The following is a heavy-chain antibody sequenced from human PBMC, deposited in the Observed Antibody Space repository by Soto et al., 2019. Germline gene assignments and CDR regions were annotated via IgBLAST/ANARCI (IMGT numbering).Heavy chain of an antibody. D-gene: IGHD6-13*01. V-gene: IGHV1-69*12. CDR3: ARDRRVDSSRIGYGMYV. Sequence: QVQLVQSGAEVKKPGSSVKVSCTASGRTFSSYAISWVRQAPGQGLEWMGGIIPSFGTANYAQKLQGRVTITAYESTSTAYMELSRQRSEHTAVCYCARDRRVDSSRIGYGMYVWGQGTTVTVFS. CDR1: GRTFSSYA. J-gene: IGHJ6*02. CDR2: IIPSFGTA.